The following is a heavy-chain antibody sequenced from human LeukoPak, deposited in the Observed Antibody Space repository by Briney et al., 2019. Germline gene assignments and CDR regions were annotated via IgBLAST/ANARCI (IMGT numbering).Heavy chain of an antibody. CDR3: ARRPYYYDSLDY. J-gene: IGHJ4*02. D-gene: IGHD3-22*01. Sequence: GFLLTSCEASGFIFTYYEFNLGRQAPGEGLEVGSYISTSCRTIYNAESVKGRFTISRDTAKNSVYLQMNSLRAEDTALYYCARRPYYYDSLDYWGQGTLVTVSS. CDR2: ISTSCRTI. V-gene: IGHV3-48*03. CDR1: GFIFTYYE.